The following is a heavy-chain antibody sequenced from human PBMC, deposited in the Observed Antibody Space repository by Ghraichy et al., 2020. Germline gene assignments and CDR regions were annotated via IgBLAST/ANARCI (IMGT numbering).Heavy chain of an antibody. CDR3: ARDCAPWIRSTLQNNWFDP. CDR2: INPSGGST. D-gene: IGHD4-11*01. Sequence: ASVKVSCKASGYTFTSYYMHWVRQAPGQGLEWMGIINPSGGSTSYAQKFQGRVTMTRDTSTSTVYMELSSLRSEDTAVYYCARDCAPWIRSTLQNNWFDPWGQGTLVTVSS. CDR1: GYTFTSYY. J-gene: IGHJ5*02. V-gene: IGHV1-46*01.